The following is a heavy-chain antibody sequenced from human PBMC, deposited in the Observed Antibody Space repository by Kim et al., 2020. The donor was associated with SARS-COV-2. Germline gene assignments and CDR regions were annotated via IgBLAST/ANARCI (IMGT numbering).Heavy chain of an antibody. Sequence: DSVKCRFTISRDNSKNTLYLQMNSLRAEDTAVYYCAKGDTLLWFGELSAYWGQGTLVTVSS. CDR3: AKGDTLLWFGELSAY. J-gene: IGHJ4*02. V-gene: IGHV3-23*01. D-gene: IGHD3-10*01.